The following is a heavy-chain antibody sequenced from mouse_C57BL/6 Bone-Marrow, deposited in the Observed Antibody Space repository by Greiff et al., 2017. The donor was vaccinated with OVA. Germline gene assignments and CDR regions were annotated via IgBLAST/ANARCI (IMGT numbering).Heavy chain of an antibody. Sequence: QVQLQQPGAELVKPGASVKLSCKASGYTFTSYWMQWVKQRPGQGLEWIGEIDPSDSYTNYNQKFKGKATLTVDTSSSTAYMQLRSLTSEDAAVDYSARGWLLPYYLDYWGQGTTLTVSS. CDR2: IDPSDSYT. V-gene: IGHV1-50*01. D-gene: IGHD2-3*01. CDR3: ARGWLLPYYLDY. J-gene: IGHJ2*01. CDR1: GYTFTSYW.